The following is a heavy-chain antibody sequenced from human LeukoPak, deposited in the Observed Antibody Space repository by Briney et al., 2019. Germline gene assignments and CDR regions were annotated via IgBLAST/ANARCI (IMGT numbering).Heavy chain of an antibody. CDR2: INPSGGST. Sequence: ASVKVSCKASGYTFTSYYMHWVRQAPGQGLEWMGIINPSGGSTSYAQKFQGRVTMTRDTSTSTVYMGLSSLRSEDTAVYYCARRRELYDAFDIWGQGTMVTVSS. CDR3: ARRRELYDAFDI. CDR1: GYTFTSYY. V-gene: IGHV1-46*01. J-gene: IGHJ3*02. D-gene: IGHD1-26*01.